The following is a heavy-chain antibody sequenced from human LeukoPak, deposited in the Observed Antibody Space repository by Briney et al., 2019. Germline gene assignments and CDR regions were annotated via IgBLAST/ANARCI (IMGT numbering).Heavy chain of an antibody. CDR1: GGSFSGYY. CDR3: ARGPTYYYDSSGYYPDDAFDI. V-gene: IGHV4-34*01. Sequence: SETLSLTCAVYGGSFSGYYWSWIRQPPGKGLEWIGEINHSGSTNYNPSLKSRVTISVDTSKNQFSLKLSSVTAADTAVYYCARGPTYYYDSSGYYPDDAFDIWGQGTMVTVSS. CDR2: INHSGST. D-gene: IGHD3-22*01. J-gene: IGHJ3*02.